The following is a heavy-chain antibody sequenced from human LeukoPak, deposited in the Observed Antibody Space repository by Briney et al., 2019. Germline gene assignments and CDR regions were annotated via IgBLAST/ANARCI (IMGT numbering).Heavy chain of an antibody. CDR3: ARTYGGYSDY. J-gene: IGHJ4*02. CDR2: ISYIGNTI. CDR1: GFTFSDFY. V-gene: IGHV3-11*01. D-gene: IGHD4-23*01. Sequence: PGGSLRLSCAASGFTFSDFYMTWICQAPGKGLEWVSYISYIGNTIYYADSVKGRFTISRDNAKNSLYLQMNSLRAEDTAVYYCARTYGGYSDYWGQGTLVTVSS.